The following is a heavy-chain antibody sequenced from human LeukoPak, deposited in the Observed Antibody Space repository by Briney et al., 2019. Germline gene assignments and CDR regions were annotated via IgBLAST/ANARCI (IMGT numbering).Heavy chain of an antibody. CDR1: GFTVSSNY. CDR2: IYSGGST. J-gene: IGHJ3*02. CDR3: ARDHSSSSFLDAFDI. V-gene: IGHV3-66*01. D-gene: IGHD6-13*01. Sequence: GGSLRLSCAASGFTVSSNYMSWVRQAPGKGLEWVSVIYSGGSTYYADSVKGRFTISRDNSKNTLYLQMNSLRAEDTAVYYCARDHSSSSFLDAFDIWGQGTMVTVSS.